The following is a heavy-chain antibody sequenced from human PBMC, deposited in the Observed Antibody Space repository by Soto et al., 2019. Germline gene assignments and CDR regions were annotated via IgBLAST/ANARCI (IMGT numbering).Heavy chain of an antibody. CDR1: GYTFTKYG. CDR2: ISAYNGNT. V-gene: IGHV1-18*01. D-gene: IGHD6-13*01. J-gene: IGHJ4*02. Sequence: QVQLVQSGAEVKNPGASVKVSCKASGYTFTKYGIGWVRQAPGQGLEWMGWISAYNGNTNYAQKLQGRVTMTTDTSTSAAYMEMRGLRSHDTAVYYSAREVAAAGGEYDYWGQGTLVTVSS. CDR3: AREVAAAGGEYDY.